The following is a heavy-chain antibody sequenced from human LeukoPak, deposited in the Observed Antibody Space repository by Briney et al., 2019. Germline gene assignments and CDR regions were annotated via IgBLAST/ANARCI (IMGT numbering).Heavy chain of an antibody. Sequence: ASVKVSCKASGYTFTGYYMHWVRQAPGQGLEWMGWINPNSGGTNYAQKFQGWVTMTRDTSISTAYMELSRLRSDDTAVYYCANKGDSGSYLYFDYWGQGTLVTVSS. J-gene: IGHJ4*02. V-gene: IGHV1-2*04. CDR3: ANKGDSGSYLYFDY. D-gene: IGHD1-26*01. CDR1: GYTFTGYY. CDR2: INPNSGGT.